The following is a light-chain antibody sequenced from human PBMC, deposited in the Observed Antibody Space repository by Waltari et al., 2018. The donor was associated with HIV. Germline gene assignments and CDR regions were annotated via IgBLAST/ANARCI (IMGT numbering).Light chain of an antibody. CDR1: PDIKNY. Sequence: DIQLTQSPSFVSASVGDRVTITCRASPDIKNYLTWYQQKPGKAPNLLIYAASTLLSGVPSRFSGRGSGTEFTLTISSLQPEDFATYYCQQLHPYPIPFGEGTRLEIK. V-gene: IGKV1-9*01. CDR3: QQLHPYPIP. J-gene: IGKJ5*01. CDR2: AAS.